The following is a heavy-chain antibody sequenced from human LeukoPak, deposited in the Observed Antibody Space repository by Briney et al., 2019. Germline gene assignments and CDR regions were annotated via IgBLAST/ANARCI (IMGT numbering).Heavy chain of an antibody. J-gene: IGHJ5*02. CDR2: IYYSGST. CDR3: VTGSGSLNWFDP. CDR1: GGSISSYY. D-gene: IGHD3-10*01. Sequence: PSETLSLTCTVSGGSISSYYWSWIRQPPGKGLEWIGYIYYSGSTKYNPSLKSRVTISVDTSTTQFSLKLTSVTAADTAVYYCVTGSGSLNWFDPWGQGTLVTVSS. V-gene: IGHV4-59*01.